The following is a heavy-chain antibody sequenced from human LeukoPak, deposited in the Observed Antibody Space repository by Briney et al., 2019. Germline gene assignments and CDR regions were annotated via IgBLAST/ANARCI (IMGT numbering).Heavy chain of an antibody. CDR2: IRSDGGNK. CDR1: GFAFSTYG. J-gene: IGHJ4*02. CDR3: VKPAAGIEGNYFDH. Sequence: GGSLRLSCAASGFAFSTYGMDWVRQAPGKGLEWVAYIRSDGGNKNYADSVKGRFTISKDNSKNTLYLLMNSLRTEDTAVYYCVKPAAGIEGNYFDHWGQGTLVTVSS. D-gene: IGHD6-25*01. V-gene: IGHV3-30*02.